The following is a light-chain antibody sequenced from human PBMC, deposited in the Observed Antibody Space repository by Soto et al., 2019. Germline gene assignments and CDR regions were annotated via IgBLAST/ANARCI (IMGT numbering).Light chain of an antibody. CDR3: AAWDDYLNGWV. J-gene: IGLJ3*02. Sequence: QSVLTQPPSASGTPGQRVPISCSGSSSNIRSNAVNWYQQLPGTAPKLLFYSNDQRPSGVPDRFSGSKSGTSASLAISGLQSEDEADYYCAAWDDYLNGWVFGGGTKLTVL. CDR2: SND. V-gene: IGLV1-44*01. CDR1: SSNIRSNA.